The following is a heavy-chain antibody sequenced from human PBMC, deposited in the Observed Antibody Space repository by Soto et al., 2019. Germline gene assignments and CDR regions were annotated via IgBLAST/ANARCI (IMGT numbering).Heavy chain of an antibody. CDR1: VVSISGNNC. V-gene: IGHV4-4*02. Sequence: SETLSLTCAVSVVSISGNNCCICVRHPPGKGLEWIVEIYHIVITNYNPSLKSRVTISVDKSKNQFSLEMNSLTAADTDVYYCARAENFNLEWLFESSERWGQGSIVTVSS. J-gene: IGHJ4*02. CDR3: ARAENFNLEWLFESSER. D-gene: IGHD3-3*01. CDR2: IYHIVIT.